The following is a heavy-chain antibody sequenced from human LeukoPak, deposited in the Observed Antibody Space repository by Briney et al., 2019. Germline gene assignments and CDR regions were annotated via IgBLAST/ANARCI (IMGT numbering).Heavy chain of an antibody. V-gene: IGHV4-39*01. D-gene: IGHD1-1*01. CDR2: IYYSGST. Sequence: SETLSLTCTVSGGSVSSSNYYWDWIRQPPGKGLEWLGNIYYSGSTYYNPSLKSRVSISVDTSRNQFSLKLSSVTAADTAVYYCARSYWAGTTTRGYYYYMDVWGKGTTVTVSS. J-gene: IGHJ6*03. CDR1: GGSVSSSNYY. CDR3: ARSYWAGTTTRGYYYYMDV.